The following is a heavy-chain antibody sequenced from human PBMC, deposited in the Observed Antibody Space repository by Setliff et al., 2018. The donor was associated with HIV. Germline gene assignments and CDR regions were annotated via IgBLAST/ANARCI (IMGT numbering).Heavy chain of an antibody. CDR2: IKQDGSEK. Sequence: QPGGSLRLSCAASGFTLSNFWMTWVRQAPGKGLEWVASIKQDGSEKNYVDSVKGRFTLSRDNAKNSLYLQLSSLRADDTAVYFCARVRETSGGYYRTYFYYMDLWGKGTTVTVSS. J-gene: IGHJ6*03. CDR1: GFTLSNFW. D-gene: IGHD3-22*01. V-gene: IGHV3-7*03. CDR3: ARVRETSGGYYRTYFYYMDL.